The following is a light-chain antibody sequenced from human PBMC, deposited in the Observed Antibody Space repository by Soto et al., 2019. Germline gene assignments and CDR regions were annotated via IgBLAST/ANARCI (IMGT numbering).Light chain of an antibody. CDR3: FSSTTTSTHV. CDR2: EVN. V-gene: IGLV2-14*01. CDR1: SSDIGAYDY. J-gene: IGLJ1*01. Sequence: QSALTQPASLSGSPGQSITISCTGTSSDIGAYDYVSWFQQHPGNAPKLMISEVNNRPSGVSNRFSGSKSGNTAYLTISGLQVEDEAEYFCFSSTTTSTHVFGTGTKVTVL.